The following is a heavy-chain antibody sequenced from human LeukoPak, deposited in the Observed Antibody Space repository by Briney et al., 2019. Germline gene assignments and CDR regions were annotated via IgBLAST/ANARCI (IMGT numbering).Heavy chain of an antibody. Sequence: SQTLSLTCAISGDSVSSSSSAWNWVGQSPSRGLEWLGRTYYRSKWYNDYAESVKSRIAINPDTSKNQFSLHLNSVTPEDTAVYYCVRGGHFDYWGQGTLVTVSS. D-gene: IGHD3-16*01. CDR3: VRGGHFDY. V-gene: IGHV6-1*01. CDR1: GDSVSSSSSA. CDR2: TYYRSKWYN. J-gene: IGHJ4*02.